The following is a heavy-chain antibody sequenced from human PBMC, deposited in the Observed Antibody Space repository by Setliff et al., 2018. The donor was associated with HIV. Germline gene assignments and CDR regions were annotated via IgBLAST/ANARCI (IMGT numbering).Heavy chain of an antibody. J-gene: IGHJ5*02. Sequence: SVKVSCKAAGGTFNSYILSWVRQAPGQGLEWTGGIIPSFGTVTYAQKFQGRVTITADESMSTAYMELSGLRSEDTAVYYCARGGPGSSFGYDWFDPWGQGTPVTVSS. CDR2: IIPSFGTV. CDR1: GGTFNSYI. CDR3: ARGGPGSSFGYDWFDP. D-gene: IGHD5-18*01. V-gene: IGHV1-69*13.